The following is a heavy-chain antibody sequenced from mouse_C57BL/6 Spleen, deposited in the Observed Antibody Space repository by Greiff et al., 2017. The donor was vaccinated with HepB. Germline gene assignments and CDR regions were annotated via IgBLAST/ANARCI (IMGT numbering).Heavy chain of an antibody. J-gene: IGHJ2*01. CDR1: GYTFTSYW. CDR3: ASPYY. V-gene: IGHV1-69*01. Sequence: QVQLKQPGAELVMPGASVKLSCKASGYTFTSYWMHWVKQRPGQGLEWIGKIDPSDSYTNYNQKFKGKSTLTVDKSSSTAYMQLSSLTSEDSAVYYCASPYYWGQGTTLTVSS. CDR2: IDPSDSYT.